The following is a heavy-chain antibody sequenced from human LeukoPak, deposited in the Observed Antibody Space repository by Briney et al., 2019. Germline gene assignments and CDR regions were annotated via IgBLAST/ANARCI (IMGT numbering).Heavy chain of an antibody. CDR1: GGSFSDYY. J-gene: IGHJ4*02. V-gene: IGHV4-34*01. Sequence: PSETLSLTCAVYGGSFSDYYWSWIRQPPGKGLERIGEINHSGGTNYYPSLKSRVTISLDTSKNQFSLKLRSVTAADTAVYYCARNRVVGAPNFDYWGQGTLVTVFS. D-gene: IGHD1-26*01. CDR2: INHSGGT. CDR3: ARNRVVGAPNFDY.